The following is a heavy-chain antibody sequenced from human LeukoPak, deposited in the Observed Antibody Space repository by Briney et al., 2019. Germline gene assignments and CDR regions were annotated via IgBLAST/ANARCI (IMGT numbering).Heavy chain of an antibody. Sequence: GRSLRLSCAASGFTFSSYGMHWVRQAPGKGLEWVAVIWYDGSNKYYADSVKGRFTISRDNSKNTLYLQMNSLRAEDTAVYYCARDRALGDYGGPLDYWGQGTLVTVSS. V-gene: IGHV3-33*01. CDR1: GFTFSSYG. D-gene: IGHD4-23*01. CDR2: IWYDGSNK. J-gene: IGHJ4*02. CDR3: ARDRALGDYGGPLDY.